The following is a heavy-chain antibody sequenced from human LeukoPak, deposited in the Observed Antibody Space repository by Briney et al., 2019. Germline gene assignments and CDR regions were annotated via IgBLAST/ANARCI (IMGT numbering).Heavy chain of an antibody. Sequence: GASVKVSCKASGYTFTSYDINWVRQATGQGLEWMGWMNPNSGNTGYAQKFQGRVTMTRNTSISTAYTELSSLRSEDTAVYYCARSGTRAAARRSNWFDPWGQGTLVTVSS. D-gene: IGHD1/OR15-1a*01. CDR3: ARSGTRAAARRSNWFDP. CDR1: GYTFTSYD. J-gene: IGHJ5*02. CDR2: MNPNSGNT. V-gene: IGHV1-8*01.